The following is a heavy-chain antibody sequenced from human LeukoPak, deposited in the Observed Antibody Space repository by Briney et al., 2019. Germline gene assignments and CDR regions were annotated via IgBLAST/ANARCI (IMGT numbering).Heavy chain of an antibody. CDR2: IGSGGTT. J-gene: IGHJ4*02. CDR3: AKDGGSGNRQQLGY. CDR1: GFTFSSYT. D-gene: IGHD6-13*01. Sequence: PGGSLRLSCAASGFTFSSYTMSWVRQAPGKGLEWVSSIGSGGTTYYADSVKGRFTISRDNSKNTLYLQMTSLRAEDTAVYYCAKDGGSGNRQQLGYWGQGSLVTVSS. V-gene: IGHV3-23*01.